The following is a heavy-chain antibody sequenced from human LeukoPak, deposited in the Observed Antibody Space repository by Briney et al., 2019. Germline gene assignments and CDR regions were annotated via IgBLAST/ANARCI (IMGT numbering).Heavy chain of an antibody. D-gene: IGHD2-2*01. CDR3: AKGPLRGTAAAIDY. V-gene: IGHV3-30*18. J-gene: IGHJ4*02. CDR1: GFTFNNYG. CDR2: ISYDGRNI. Sequence: GGSLRLSCAASGFTFNNYGMHWVRQAPGKGLEWVTVISYDGRNIHYPDSVKGRFTISRDISTDTLWLQMDSLRTEDTAVYYCAKGPLRGTAAAIDYWGQGTLVTVSS.